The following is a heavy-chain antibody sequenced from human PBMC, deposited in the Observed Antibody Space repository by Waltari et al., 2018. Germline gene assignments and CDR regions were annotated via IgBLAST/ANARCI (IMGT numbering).Heavy chain of an antibody. CDR3: ARSGTLDFDY. J-gene: IGHJ4*02. V-gene: IGHV4-38-2*01. Sequence: QVQLQESGPGLVKPSETLSLTCAVSGYSISSGYYWGWIRQPPGKGLEWIGSIYHSGSTYYNPSLKSRVTIPVDTSKNQFSLKLSSVTAADTAVYYCARSGTLDFDYWGQGTLVTVSS. CDR2: IYHSGST. D-gene: IGHD1-1*01. CDR1: GYSISSGYY.